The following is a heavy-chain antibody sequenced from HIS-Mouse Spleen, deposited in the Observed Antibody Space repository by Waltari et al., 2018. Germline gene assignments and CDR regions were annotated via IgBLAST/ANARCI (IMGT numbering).Heavy chain of an antibody. Sequence: QVQLVESGGGVVQPGRSLRLSCAASGFTFSSYVMHWVRQAPGKGREWVAVISYDGSNKYYADSVKGRFTISRDNSKNTLYLQMNSLRAEDTAVYYCAKDKHHAFDYWGQGTLVTVSS. V-gene: IGHV3-30*18. J-gene: IGHJ4*02. CDR2: ISYDGSNK. CDR1: GFTFSSYV. CDR3: AKDKHHAFDY.